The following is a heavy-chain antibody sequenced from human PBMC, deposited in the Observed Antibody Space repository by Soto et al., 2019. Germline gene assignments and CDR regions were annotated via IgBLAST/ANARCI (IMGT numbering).Heavy chain of an antibody. CDR2: SYYRGNT. Sequence: QLQLQASGPGLVKPSEALSLTCTVSGGSISSSSHYWGWIRQSPGKHLEWIGSSYYRGNTHYNPSLKTRVSITADTPKNQVSLKVDSVTAADTAVYYWATALGFGVVTPFFEYWGQGVLVSVSS. CDR1: GGSISSSSHY. CDR3: ATALGFGVVTPFFEY. J-gene: IGHJ4*02. V-gene: IGHV4-39*01. D-gene: IGHD3-3*01.